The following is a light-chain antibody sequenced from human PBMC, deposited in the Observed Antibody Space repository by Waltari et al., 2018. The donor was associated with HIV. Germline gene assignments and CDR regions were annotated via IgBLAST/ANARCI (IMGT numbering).Light chain of an antibody. CDR3: NCRDSSGLYV. CDR2: GND. V-gene: IGLV3-19*01. J-gene: IGLJ1*01. Sequence: SSELTQDPAVSVALGQTVRIPCQGDSLRNYYASWYQQKPGQASVLVIYGNDNRPSGIPDRFSGSSSGNTASLTITGAQAEDEADYYCNCRDSSGLYVFGTGTKVTVL. CDR1: SLRNYY.